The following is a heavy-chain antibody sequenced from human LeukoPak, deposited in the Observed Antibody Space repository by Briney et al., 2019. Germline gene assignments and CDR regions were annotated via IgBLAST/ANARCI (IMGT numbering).Heavy chain of an antibody. CDR3: AKDIRSYRGGSFDY. V-gene: IGHV3-9*01. D-gene: IGHD3-10*01. CDR1: GFMFEDYA. CDR2: ISWNSGSV. Sequence: PGGSLRLSCAASGFMFEDYAMPWVRHVPGKGLEWVSGISWNSGSVGYTDSVKGRFTISRDNAKNSLYLQMNSLRAEDTALYYCAKDIRSYRGGSFDYWGQGTLVTVSS. J-gene: IGHJ4*02.